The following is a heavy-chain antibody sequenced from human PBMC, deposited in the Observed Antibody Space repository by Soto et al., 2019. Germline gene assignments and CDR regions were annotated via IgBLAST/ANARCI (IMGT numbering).Heavy chain of an antibody. D-gene: IGHD5-18*01. V-gene: IGHV4-61*01. CDR1: GDSVSSGFYY. J-gene: IGHJ3*02. Sequence: SSETLSLTCSVSGDSVSSGFYYWTWIRQSPVKGLEWIGNIYYSGSTEYNPSLTSRVTISFDMSKNQLSLTLTSVTAADSAVYFCARKRGHTSGVFESWGQGKTVTVSS. CDR3: ARKRGHTSGVFES. CDR2: IYYSGST.